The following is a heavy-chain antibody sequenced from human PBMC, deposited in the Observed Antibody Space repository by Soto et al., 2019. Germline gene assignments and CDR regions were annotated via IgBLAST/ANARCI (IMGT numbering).Heavy chain of an antibody. V-gene: IGHV3-48*02. Sequence: PVGSLRLSCAASGFTFSSYSMNWVRRAPGKGLEWVSFISGRGTTTYYADSVKGRFTISRDNAKNSLYLQVNSLRDEDTAVYYCARLGYCSGTSCSHYFYYYGMDVWGHGTTVTVSS. CDR3: ARLGYCSGTSCSHYFYYYGMDV. CDR1: GFTFSSYS. J-gene: IGHJ6*02. CDR2: ISGRGTTT. D-gene: IGHD2-2*01.